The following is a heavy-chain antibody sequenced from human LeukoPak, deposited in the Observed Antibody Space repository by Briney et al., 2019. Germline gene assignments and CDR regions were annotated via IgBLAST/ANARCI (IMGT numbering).Heavy chain of an antibody. D-gene: IGHD2-21*01. CDR2: IYYSGST. CDR1: GGSISSYY. J-gene: IGHJ3*02. Sequence: SETLSLTCTVSGGSISSYYWSWIRQPPGKGLEWIGYIYYSGSTNYNPSLKSRVTISGDTSKNQFSLKLSSVTAADTAVYHCARLAAYCGGDCYSGAFDIWGQGTMVTVSP. V-gene: IGHV4-59*01. CDR3: ARLAAYCGGDCYSGAFDI.